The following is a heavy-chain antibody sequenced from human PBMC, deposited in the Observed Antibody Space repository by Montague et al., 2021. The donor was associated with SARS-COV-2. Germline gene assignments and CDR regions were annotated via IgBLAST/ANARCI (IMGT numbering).Heavy chain of an antibody. CDR1: GFSFSNYA. D-gene: IGHD3/OR15-3a*01. V-gene: IGHV3-23*03. CDR3: ASLKNGLYGLDV. Sequence: SLRLSCAASGFSFSNYAMSWVRQAPGKGLEWVSTLYSGGSNTFYADSVMGRFTISRDDSKNTLYLQLSRLGVEDPAIYFCASLKNGLYGLDVWGHGTTVTVSS. J-gene: IGHJ6*02. CDR2: LYSGGSNT.